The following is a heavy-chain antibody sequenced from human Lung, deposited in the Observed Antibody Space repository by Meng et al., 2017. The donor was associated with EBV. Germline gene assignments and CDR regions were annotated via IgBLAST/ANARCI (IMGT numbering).Heavy chain of an antibody. CDR2: IYYSGST. CDR1: GGSISSSSYY. V-gene: IGHV4-39*01. J-gene: IGHJ2*01. D-gene: IGHD7-27*01. CDR3: ASPLGILGIVDL. Sequence: LQLHGSGPGLVKPSETLSLTCTVSGGSISSSSYYWGWIRQPPGKGLEWIGSIYYSGSTYYNPSLKSRVTISVDTSKNQFSLKLSSVTAADTAVYYCASPLGILGIVDLWGRGTLVTVSS.